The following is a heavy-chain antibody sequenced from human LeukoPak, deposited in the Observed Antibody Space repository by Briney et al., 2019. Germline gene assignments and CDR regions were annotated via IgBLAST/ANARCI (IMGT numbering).Heavy chain of an antibody. Sequence: PSETLSLTCTVSGGSISSYYWSWIRQPPGKGLEWIGEINHSGSTNYNPSLKSRVTISVDTSKNQFSLKLCSVTAADTAVYYCARGPALRFLGYWGQGTLVTVSS. D-gene: IGHD3-3*01. V-gene: IGHV4-34*01. CDR3: ARGPALRFLGY. CDR2: INHSGST. CDR1: GGSISSYY. J-gene: IGHJ4*02.